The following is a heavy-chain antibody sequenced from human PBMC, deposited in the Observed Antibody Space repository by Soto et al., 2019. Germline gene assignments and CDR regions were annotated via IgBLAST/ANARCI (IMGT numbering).Heavy chain of an antibody. D-gene: IGHD6-6*01. CDR2: INPNTGGT. CDR1: GYTFTAFY. V-gene: IGHV1-2*02. J-gene: IGHJ4*02. Sequence: AASVKVSCKASGYTFTAFYIHWVRQAPGQGLEWVGWINPNTGGTDYAQRFQGRVTMTRDTSTSTAYMELSRLRSDDTAMYYCARDRPPDYWGQGTPVTVS. CDR3: ARDRPPDY.